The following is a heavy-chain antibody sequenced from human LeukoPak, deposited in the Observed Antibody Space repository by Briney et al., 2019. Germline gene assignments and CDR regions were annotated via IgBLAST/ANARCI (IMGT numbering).Heavy chain of an antibody. D-gene: IGHD6-13*01. CDR3: ARGGSSFAFDP. CDR2: IYSGGST. CDR1: GFTVSSNY. J-gene: IGHJ5*02. V-gene: IGHV3-53*01. Sequence: PGGSLRLSCAASGFTVSSNYMSWVRQAPGKGLEWVSVIYSGGSTYYADSVKGRFTISRDNSKNTLYLQMNSLRAQDTAVYYCARGGSSFAFDPWGQGTLVTVSS.